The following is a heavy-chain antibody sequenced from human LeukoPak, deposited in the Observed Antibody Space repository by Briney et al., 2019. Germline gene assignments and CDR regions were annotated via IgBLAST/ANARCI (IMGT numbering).Heavy chain of an antibody. J-gene: IGHJ6*02. CDR1: GYTLTKLS. CDR3: ATDRDYYYYYGMDV. V-gene: IGHV1-24*01. CDR2: FDPEDGKT. Sequence: ASVKVSCKVSGYTLTKLSMHWVRQAPGKGLEWMGGFDPEDGKTIYAQKFQGRVTMTEDTSTDTAYMELSSLRSEDTAVYYCATDRDYYYYYGMDVWGQGTTVTVSS.